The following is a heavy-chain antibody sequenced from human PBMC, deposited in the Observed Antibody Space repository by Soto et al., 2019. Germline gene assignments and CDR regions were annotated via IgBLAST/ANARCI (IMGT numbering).Heavy chain of an antibody. Sequence: GESLKISCKGSGYSFTSYWIGWVRQVPGKGLAWMGIIYPGDSDTRYSPSFEGQVTISADKSISTAYLQWSSLKASDTAIYYRARGNWFYYDSSGSADVFDIWGQGTMVTVSS. CDR1: GYSFTSYW. J-gene: IGHJ3*02. CDR3: ARGNWFYYDSSGSADVFDI. D-gene: IGHD3-22*01. CDR2: IYPGDSDT. V-gene: IGHV5-51*01.